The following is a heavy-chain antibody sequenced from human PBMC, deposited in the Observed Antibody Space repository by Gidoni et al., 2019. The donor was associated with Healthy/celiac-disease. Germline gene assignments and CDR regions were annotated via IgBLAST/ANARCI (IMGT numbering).Heavy chain of an antibody. CDR2: ISYDGSNK. J-gene: IGHJ4*02. Sequence: QLQLVESGGGVVQPGRSLRLSCAASGFPFSSYGMHWGRQAPGKGLEWVAVISYDGSNKYYADSVKGRFTISRDNSKNTLYLQMNSLRAEDTAVYYCAKDPLPYSGSYYFDYWGQGTLVTVSS. D-gene: IGHD1-26*01. V-gene: IGHV3-30*18. CDR1: GFPFSSYG. CDR3: AKDPLPYSGSYYFDY.